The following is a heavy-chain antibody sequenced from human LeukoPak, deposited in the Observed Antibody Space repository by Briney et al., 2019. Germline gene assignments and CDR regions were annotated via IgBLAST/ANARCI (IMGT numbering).Heavy chain of an antibody. CDR1: GFTFSSYS. Sequence: GGSLRLSCAASGFTFSSYSMNWVRQAPGKGLEWVSYISSSSSTIYYADSVKGRFTISRDNAKNSLYLQMTSLRAEDTAVYYCASIDSSGYYYSDYWGQGTLVTVFS. D-gene: IGHD3-22*01. CDR2: ISSSSSTI. J-gene: IGHJ4*02. V-gene: IGHV3-48*04. CDR3: ASIDSSGYYYSDY.